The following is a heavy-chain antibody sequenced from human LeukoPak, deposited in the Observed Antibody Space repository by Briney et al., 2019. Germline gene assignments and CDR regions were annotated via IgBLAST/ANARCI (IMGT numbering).Heavy chain of an antibody. J-gene: IGHJ6*03. CDR3: AREGFRDLAGYYYYYMDV. V-gene: IGHV4-4*07. CDR1: GGSISSYY. Sequence: PSETLSLTCTVSGGSISSYYWSWLRQPAGKGLEWIGRIYTSGSTNYNPSLKSRVTMSVDTSKNQFSLKLSSVTAADTAVYYCAREGFRDLAGYYYYYMDVWGKGTTVTVSS. D-gene: IGHD3-10*01. CDR2: IYTSGST.